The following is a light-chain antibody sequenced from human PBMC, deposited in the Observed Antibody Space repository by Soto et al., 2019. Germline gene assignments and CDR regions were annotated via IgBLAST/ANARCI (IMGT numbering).Light chain of an antibody. CDR3: QQFSIYPLP. Sequence: EVGLTQSAGTLSLYTGERATLSCRASQTVRNNYLAWYQQKPGQAPRLLIYDASSRATGIPDRFSGGGSGTDFTLTISRLEPEDFAVYYCQQFSIYPLPFGGRSMV. J-gene: IGKJ4*01. V-gene: IGKV3-20*01. CDR1: QTVRNNY. CDR2: DAS.